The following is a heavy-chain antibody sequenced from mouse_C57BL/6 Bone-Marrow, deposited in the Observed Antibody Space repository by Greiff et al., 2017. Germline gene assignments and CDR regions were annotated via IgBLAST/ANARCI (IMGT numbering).Heavy chain of an antibody. J-gene: IGHJ3*01. Sequence: EVQLKESGAELVRPGASVKLSCTASGFNIKDDYMHWVKQRPEQGLEWIGWIDPENGDTEYASKFQGKATITVDTSSTTAYLQLRSLTSEDTAVYYCTRIAYWGQGTLVTVSA. CDR1: GFNIKDDY. CDR2: IDPENGDT. CDR3: TRIAY. V-gene: IGHV14-4*01.